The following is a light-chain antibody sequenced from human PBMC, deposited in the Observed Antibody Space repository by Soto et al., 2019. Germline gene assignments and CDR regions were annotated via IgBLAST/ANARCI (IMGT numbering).Light chain of an antibody. CDR2: GAS. CDR1: QGVSRK. Sequence: EIIMELSPAAVSVAPEERVTFSCRASQGVSRKLAWYQHKPGQAPRLLISGASTGATGIPARFSGSGSGTEFTLTISSLQSEDCAIYYCQQYHTWLITFGGGTKVDIK. CDR3: QQYHTWLIT. J-gene: IGKJ4*01. V-gene: IGKV3-15*01.